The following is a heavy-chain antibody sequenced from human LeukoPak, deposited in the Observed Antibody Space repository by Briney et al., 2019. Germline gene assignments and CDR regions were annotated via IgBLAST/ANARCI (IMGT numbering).Heavy chain of an antibody. CDR2: ISYTGST. Sequence: PSETLSLTCIVSDASFSSHYWTWIRQPPGKGLEWIGYISYTGSTNYNPFLKSRVTISVDTSKNQFSLKLSSVTAADTAVYYCARDPTTVTKGFDIWGQGTMVTVSS. CDR1: DASFSSHY. CDR3: ARDPTTVTKGFDI. J-gene: IGHJ3*02. V-gene: IGHV4-59*11. D-gene: IGHD4-17*01.